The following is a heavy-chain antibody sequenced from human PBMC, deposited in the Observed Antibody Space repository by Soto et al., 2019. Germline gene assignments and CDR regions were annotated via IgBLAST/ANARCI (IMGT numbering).Heavy chain of an antibody. CDR2: ISEDGGKK. CDR1: GFTFSTYV. J-gene: IGHJ3*02. V-gene: IGHV3-30*18. D-gene: IGHD3-3*01. CDR3: AKPLGSGYADAFNM. Sequence: GGSLRLSCAASGFTFSTYVMHWVRQAPGKGLEWVALISEDGGKKYYADSVEGRFTISRDNSKDLLYLQMNSLRAEDTAVYYCAKPLGSGYADAFNMWGRGTMVTVSS.